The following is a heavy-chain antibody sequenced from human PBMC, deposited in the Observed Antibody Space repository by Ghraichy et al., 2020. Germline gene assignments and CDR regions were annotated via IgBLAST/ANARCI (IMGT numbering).Heavy chain of an antibody. CDR3: VREGAPDCGGECYSQSFDM. J-gene: IGHJ3*02. Sequence: ASVKVSCKASEDIFTRYIIQWVRLAPGQGLDWMGWINGADGNTRYSQKFQGRVTISRDTSATTVNMELNSLTSEDTAVYYCVREGAPDCGGECYSQSFDMWGQGTMVTVSS. CDR2: INGADGNT. V-gene: IGHV1-3*01. D-gene: IGHD2-21*01. CDR1: EDIFTRYI.